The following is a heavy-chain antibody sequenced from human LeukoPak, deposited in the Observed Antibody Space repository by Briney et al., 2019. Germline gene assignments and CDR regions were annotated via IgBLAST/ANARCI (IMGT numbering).Heavy chain of an antibody. CDR2: INPSGGST. Sequence: ASVKVSCKASGGTFSSYAISWVRQAPGQGLEWMGIINPSGGSTSYAQKFQGRVTMTRDTSTSTVYMELSSLRSEDTAVYYCARGVDSSGWYQVFGYWGQGTLVTVSS. CDR1: GGTFSSYA. D-gene: IGHD6-19*01. J-gene: IGHJ4*02. CDR3: ARGVDSSGWYQVFGY. V-gene: IGHV1-46*01.